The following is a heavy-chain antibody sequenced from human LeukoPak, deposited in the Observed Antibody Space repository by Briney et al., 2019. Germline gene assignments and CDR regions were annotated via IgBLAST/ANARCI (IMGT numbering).Heavy chain of an antibody. CDR3: AKDRTGTTGADWFDP. CDR2: ISASGANT. D-gene: IGHD1-1*01. CDR1: GFTFSMYG. V-gene: IGHV3-23*01. Sequence: GGSLRLSCAASGFTFSMYGMGWVRQTPGKGLEWVSAISASGANTYYTDSVKGRFTISRDNSQNTLSLQMNSLTADDTAVYYCAKDRTGTTGADWFDPWGQGTLVTVTS. J-gene: IGHJ5*02.